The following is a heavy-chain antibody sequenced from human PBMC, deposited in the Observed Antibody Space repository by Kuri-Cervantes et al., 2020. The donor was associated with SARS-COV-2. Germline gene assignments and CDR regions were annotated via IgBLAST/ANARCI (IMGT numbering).Heavy chain of an antibody. J-gene: IGHJ4*02. CDR3: ARDLAYDSSGYAFDY. Sequence: LRLSCTVSGGTISSGSYYWSWIRQPAVKGLEWIGRIYTSGSNNYNPSLKSRVTISVDTSKNQFSLKLSSVTAADTAVYYCARDLAYDSSGYAFDYWGQGTLVTVSS. V-gene: IGHV4-61*02. CDR1: GGTISSGSYY. D-gene: IGHD3-22*01. CDR2: IYTSGSN.